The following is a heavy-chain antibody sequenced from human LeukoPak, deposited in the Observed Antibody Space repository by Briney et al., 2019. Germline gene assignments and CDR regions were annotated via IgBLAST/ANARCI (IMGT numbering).Heavy chain of an antibody. CDR3: ASHSSGYYYLELYYFDY. CDR2: ISYDGSNK. V-gene: IGHV3-30-3*01. J-gene: IGHJ4*02. D-gene: IGHD3-22*01. Sequence: GGSLRLSCAASGFTFSSYAMHWVRQAPGKGLEWVAVISYDGSNKYYADSVKGRFTISRDNSKNTLYLQMNSLRSEDTAVYYCASHSSGYYYLELYYFDYWGQGTLVTVSS. CDR1: GFTFSSYA.